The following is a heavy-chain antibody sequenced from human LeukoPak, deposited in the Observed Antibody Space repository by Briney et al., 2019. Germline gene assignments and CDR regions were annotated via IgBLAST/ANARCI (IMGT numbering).Heavy chain of an antibody. Sequence: PGGSLRLSCAASGFTFSSYGMHWVRQAPGKGLEWVAVISYDGSNKYYADSVKGRFTISRDNSKNTLYLQMNSLRAEDTAVYYCAKDTGSLWFGELLSYGMDVWGQGTTVTVSS. CDR3: AKDTGSLWFGELLSYGMDV. CDR2: ISYDGSNK. J-gene: IGHJ6*02. CDR1: GFTFSSYG. D-gene: IGHD3-10*01. V-gene: IGHV3-30*18.